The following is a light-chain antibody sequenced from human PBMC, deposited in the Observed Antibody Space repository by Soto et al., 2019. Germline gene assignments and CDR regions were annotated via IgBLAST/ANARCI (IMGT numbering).Light chain of an antibody. Sequence: SYELTQPPSVSVAPGQTARITCGGNNIGSKSVHWYQQKPCQAPVLVVYDDSDRPSGLPERFSGSNSGNTATLTISRVEAGDEADYYCQVWDSSSDHYVFGTGTKLTFL. CDR2: DDS. J-gene: IGLJ1*01. V-gene: IGLV3-21*02. CDR1: NIGSKS. CDR3: QVWDSSSDHYV.